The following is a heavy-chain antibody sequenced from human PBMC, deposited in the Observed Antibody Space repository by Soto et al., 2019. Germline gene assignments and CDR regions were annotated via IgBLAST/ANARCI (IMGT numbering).Heavy chain of an antibody. Sequence: GSLRLSCAASGFTLSDHYISWIRQAPGKGLEWIGYSSNSGSFTRYADSVKGRFSISRDNAKSSLYLQISSLRGDDTATYYCVKSGDNYNLLDYWGQGTPVTVYS. V-gene: IGHV3-11*06. J-gene: IGHJ4*02. CDR3: VKSGDNYNLLDY. CDR1: GFTLSDHY. CDR2: SSNSGSFT. D-gene: IGHD1-1*01.